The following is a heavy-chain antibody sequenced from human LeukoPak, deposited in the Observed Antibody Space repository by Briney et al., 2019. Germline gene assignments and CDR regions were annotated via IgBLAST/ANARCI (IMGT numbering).Heavy chain of an antibody. Sequence: SETLSLTCTVSGGSISSSSYYWGWIRQPPGKGLEWIGNIYYSGSSYYSPSLKRRLIISVDTSKNQFFLRLISVTAADTAVYYCARHCTSLSCDYYGMDVWGQGTTVTVSS. J-gene: IGHJ6*02. CDR1: GGSISSSSYY. D-gene: IGHD2-2*01. CDR3: ARHCTSLSCDYYGMDV. V-gene: IGHV4-39*01. CDR2: IYYSGSS.